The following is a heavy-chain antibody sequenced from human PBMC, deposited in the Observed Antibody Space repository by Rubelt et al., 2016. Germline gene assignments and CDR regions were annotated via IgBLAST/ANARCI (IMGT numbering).Heavy chain of an antibody. Sequence: PGKGLEWISYISYSSLTMYYADSVKGRFTISRDSAKKSVYLQMNSLRAEDTAVYYCARDPLAHYGMDVWGQGTTVTVSS. CDR3: ARDPLAHYGMDV. J-gene: IGHJ6*02. CDR2: ISYSSLTM. V-gene: IGHV3-11*04.